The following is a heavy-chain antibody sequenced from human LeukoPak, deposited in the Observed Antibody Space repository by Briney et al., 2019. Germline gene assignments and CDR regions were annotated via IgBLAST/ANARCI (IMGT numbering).Heavy chain of an antibody. CDR1: GFTFSSYS. V-gene: IGHV3-74*01. J-gene: IGHJ3*01. Sequence: PGGSLRLSCAASGFTFSSYSMNWVRQAPGKGLVWVSRIHPDGKNTAYADSVKGRFTISRDNARNTLFLQMNSLRTEDAAVYYCATCVDTVRYDAFDVWGQGTMVTVSS. D-gene: IGHD5-18*01. CDR3: ATCVDTVRYDAFDV. CDR2: IHPDGKNT.